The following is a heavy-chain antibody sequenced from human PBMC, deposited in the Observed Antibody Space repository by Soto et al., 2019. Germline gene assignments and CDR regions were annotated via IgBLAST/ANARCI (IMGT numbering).Heavy chain of an antibody. CDR3: GPDLGGGDAYHF. V-gene: IGHV3-74*01. CDR1: GFVFSSYW. D-gene: IGHD2-21*01. Sequence: EVQVVESGGGLVQPGGSLRLSCAASGFVFSSYWIHWVRQAPGKGLVWVSRINPDGSITTYADSVKGRFTISRDNAKNTLSLQMNNLRGEDTAVYYCGPDLGGGDAYHFRGQGTLVTVS. CDR2: INPDGSIT. J-gene: IGHJ4*02.